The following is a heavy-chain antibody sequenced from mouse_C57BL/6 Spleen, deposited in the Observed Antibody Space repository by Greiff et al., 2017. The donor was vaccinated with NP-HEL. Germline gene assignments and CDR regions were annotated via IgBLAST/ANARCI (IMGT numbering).Heavy chain of an antibody. J-gene: IGHJ3*01. D-gene: IGHD1-1*01. CDR3: ARSGNYYGSSSAWFAY. Sequence: QVQLQQSGAELVKPGASVKLSCKASGYTFTSYWMQWVKQRPGQGLEWIGEIDPSDSYTNYNQKFKGKATLTVDTSSSTAYMQLSSLTSEDSAVYYCARSGNYYGSSSAWFAYWGQGTLVTVSA. CDR2: IDPSDSYT. V-gene: IGHV1-50*01. CDR1: GYTFTSYW.